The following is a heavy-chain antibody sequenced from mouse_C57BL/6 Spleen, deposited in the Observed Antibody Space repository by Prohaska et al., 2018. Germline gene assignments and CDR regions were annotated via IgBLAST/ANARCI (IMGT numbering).Heavy chain of an antibody. J-gene: IGHJ4*01. V-gene: IGHV1-61*01. CDR1: GYTFTSYW. CDR3: GRSARPNCSYAMDY. Sequence: QVQLQQPGAELVRPGSSVKLSCKASGYTFTSYWMDWVKQRPGQGLEWIGNIYPSDSETHYNQKFKDKATLTVDKSSSTAYKQLSSLTSEDSEVYYCGRSARPNCSYAMDYWGQGTSVTVSS. D-gene: IGHD3-3*01. CDR2: IYPSDSET.